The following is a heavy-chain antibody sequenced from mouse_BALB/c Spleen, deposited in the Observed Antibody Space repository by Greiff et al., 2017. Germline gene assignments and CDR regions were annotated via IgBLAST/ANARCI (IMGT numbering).Heavy chain of an antibody. CDR1: GFTFSSYA. CDR3: ARLDKVLDY. D-gene: IGHD2-14*01. V-gene: IGHV5-9-3*01. J-gene: IGHJ2*01. CDR2: ISSGGSYT. Sequence: EVHLVESGGGLVKPGGSLKLSCAASGFTFSSYAMSWVRQTPEKRLEWVATISSGGSYTYYPDSVKGRFTISRDNAKNTLYLQMSSLRSEDTAMYYCARLDKVLDYWGQGTTLTVSS.